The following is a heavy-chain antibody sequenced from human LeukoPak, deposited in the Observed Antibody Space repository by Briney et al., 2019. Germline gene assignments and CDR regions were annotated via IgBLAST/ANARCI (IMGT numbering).Heavy chain of an antibody. Sequence: SETLSLTCGVSNYYISSGSYWSWIRQPPGRGLEWIGSIYHTGSAYYSSSLQSRVTISVDTSKNQFSVKLSSVTAADTAVYYCARANDRGGTSPLDYWGQGTLVTVSS. V-gene: IGHV4-38-2*01. CDR2: IYHTGSA. CDR1: NYYISSGSY. J-gene: IGHJ4*02. CDR3: ARANDRGGTSPLDY. D-gene: IGHD2-2*01.